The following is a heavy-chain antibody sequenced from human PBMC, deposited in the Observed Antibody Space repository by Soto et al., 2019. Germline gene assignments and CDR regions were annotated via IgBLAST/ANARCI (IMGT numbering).Heavy chain of an antibody. J-gene: IGHJ6*02. CDR3: ARAIYCSGGSCYSGYYYYGMDV. CDR2: IIPIFGTA. D-gene: IGHD2-15*01. Sequence: QVQLVQSGAEVKKPGASVKVSCKASGGTFSSYAISWVRQAPGQGLEWMGGIIPIFGTANYAQKFQGRVTITADESTSTAYMELSSLRSEDTAVYYCARAIYCSGGSCYSGYYYYGMDVWGQGTTVTVSS. CDR1: GGTFSSYA. V-gene: IGHV1-69*13.